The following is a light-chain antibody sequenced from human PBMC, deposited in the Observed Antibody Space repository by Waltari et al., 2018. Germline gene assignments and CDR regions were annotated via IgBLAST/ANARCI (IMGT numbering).Light chain of an antibody. V-gene: IGKV1-5*03. J-gene: IGKJ1*01. CDR1: QSVSQW. Sequence: DIHMTQSPSTLSASVGDRVTITCRASQSVSQWLAWYQQKPGKAPKLLIYKASNLETGVPSRFSGSGSGTEFTLTISSLQPDDFATYYCQQYNSYSTFGQGTKVEIK. CDR2: KAS. CDR3: QQYNSYST.